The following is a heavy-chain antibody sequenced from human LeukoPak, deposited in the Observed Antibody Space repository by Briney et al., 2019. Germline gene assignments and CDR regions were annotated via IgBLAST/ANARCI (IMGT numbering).Heavy chain of an antibody. J-gene: IGHJ4*02. Sequence: GASVKVSCMASGYTFTSYDINWVRQASGQELEWMGGMNPNRGNTGYAQKFQGRVTMTRNTSIGTAYMELSSLRSEDTAVYYCAIIAAARYGLDYWGQGTLVTVPS. V-gene: IGHV1-8*01. CDR1: GYTFTSYD. CDR2: MNPNRGNT. D-gene: IGHD6-13*01. CDR3: AIIAAARYGLDY.